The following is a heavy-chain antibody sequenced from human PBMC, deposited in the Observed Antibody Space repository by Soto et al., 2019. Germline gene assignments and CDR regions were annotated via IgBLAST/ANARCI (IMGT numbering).Heavy chain of an antibody. Sequence: GGSLRLSCAASGFTFSSYAMSWVRQAPGKGLEWVSAISGSGGSTYYADSVKGRFTISRDNSKNTLYLQMNSLRAEDTAVYYCAKVGWDFWSGYSDYWGQGTLVTVSS. J-gene: IGHJ4*02. V-gene: IGHV3-23*01. CDR2: ISGSGGST. D-gene: IGHD3-3*01. CDR1: GFTFSSYA. CDR3: AKVGWDFWSGYSDY.